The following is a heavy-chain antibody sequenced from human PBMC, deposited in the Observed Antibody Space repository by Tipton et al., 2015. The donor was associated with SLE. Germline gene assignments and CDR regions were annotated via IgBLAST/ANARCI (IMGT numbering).Heavy chain of an antibody. Sequence: SLRLSCAASGFTFSNYAMSWVRQAPGKGLEWVSAITGSGDRTYYIDSVKGRFTISRDNSKNSLYLQMNGLRAEDTAVYCCTRSPVGCWNGYSAWGQGTLVA. J-gene: IGHJ4*02. V-gene: IGHV3-23*01. CDR2: ITGSGDRT. CDR3: TRSPVGCWNGYSA. CDR1: GFTFSNYA. D-gene: IGHD3-3*01.